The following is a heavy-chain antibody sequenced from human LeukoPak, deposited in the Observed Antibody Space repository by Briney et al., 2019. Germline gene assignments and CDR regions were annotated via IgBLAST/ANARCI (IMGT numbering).Heavy chain of an antibody. J-gene: IGHJ4*02. CDR1: GGTFSSYG. Sequence: ASVKVSCKASGGTFSSYGISWVRQAPGQGLEWMGGIIPIFGTANYAQKFQGRVTITTDESTSTAYMELSSLRSEDTAVYYCATVGAYYYGSSGDYGNWGQGTLVTVSS. V-gene: IGHV1-69*05. CDR2: IIPIFGTA. D-gene: IGHD3-22*01. CDR3: ATVGAYYYGSSGDYGN.